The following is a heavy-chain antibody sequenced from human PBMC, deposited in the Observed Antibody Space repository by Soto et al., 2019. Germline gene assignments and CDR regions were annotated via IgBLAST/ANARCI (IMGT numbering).Heavy chain of an antibody. V-gene: IGHV4-34*01. J-gene: IGHJ6*02. CDR1: GGSFSGYY. CDR3: ARGLYRVHHYYYGMDV. D-gene: IGHD4-4*01. Sequence: SETLSLTCAVYGGSFSGYYWSWIRQPPGKGLEWIGEINHSGSTNYNPSLKSRVTISVDTSKNQFSLKLSSVTAADTAVYYCARGLYRVHHYYYGMDVWGQGTTVTVSS. CDR2: INHSGST.